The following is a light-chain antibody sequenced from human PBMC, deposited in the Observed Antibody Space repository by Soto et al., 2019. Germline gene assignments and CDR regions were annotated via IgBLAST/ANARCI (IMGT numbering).Light chain of an antibody. Sequence: QSALTQPASVSGSPGQSITIAWTETNSDVGSHNFVSWYQQYPGKAPKLLIYEASKRPSGLSNRFSGSKSGNTASLTISGLQAEDEADYYCCSLTNGATWVFGGGTQLTVL. CDR3: CSLTNGATWV. CDR1: NSDVGSHNF. V-gene: IGLV2-23*01. CDR2: EAS. J-gene: IGLJ3*02.